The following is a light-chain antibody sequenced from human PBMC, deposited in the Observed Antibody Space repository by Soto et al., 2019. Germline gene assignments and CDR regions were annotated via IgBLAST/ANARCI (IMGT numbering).Light chain of an antibody. CDR1: SPNIGAGSD. Sequence: QSVLTQPPSVSGAPGQRVTISCTGSSPNIGAGSDVHWYQQRPGAAPKLLIYANNNRPSGVPDRFSGSKSGTSASLAIAGLQAEAEADYYCQSYDSTLSVSVFGGGTKVTVL. CDR3: QSYDSTLSVSV. CDR2: ANN. V-gene: IGLV1-40*01. J-gene: IGLJ3*02.